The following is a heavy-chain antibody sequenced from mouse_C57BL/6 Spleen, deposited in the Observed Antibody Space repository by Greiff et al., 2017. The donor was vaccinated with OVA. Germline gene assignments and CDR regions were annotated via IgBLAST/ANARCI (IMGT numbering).Heavy chain of an antibody. Sequence: VQLQQSGPELVKPGASVKISCKASGYAFSSSWMNWVKQRPGKGLEWIGRIYPGDGDTNYNGKFKGKATLTAAKSSSTAYMQLSSLTSEDSAVYFCARYDYDSAWFAYWGQGTLVTVSA. CDR1: GYAFSSSW. CDR3: ARYDYDSAWFAY. CDR2: IYPGDGDT. V-gene: IGHV1-82*01. D-gene: IGHD2-4*01. J-gene: IGHJ3*01.